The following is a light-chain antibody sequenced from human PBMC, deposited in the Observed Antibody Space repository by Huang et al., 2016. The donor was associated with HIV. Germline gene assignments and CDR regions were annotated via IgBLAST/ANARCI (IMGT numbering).Light chain of an antibody. V-gene: IGKV1-NL1*01. Sequence: DIQMTQSPTSLSASVGDRVTITCRASQDISNSVAWYQQKPGKAPELLLYAASRLESGGPSRVSGSGSGTDYTLTISSLQPEDFATYYCQQYYGAPNFGGGTKVEIK. CDR1: QDISNS. J-gene: IGKJ4*01. CDR3: QQYYGAPN. CDR2: AAS.